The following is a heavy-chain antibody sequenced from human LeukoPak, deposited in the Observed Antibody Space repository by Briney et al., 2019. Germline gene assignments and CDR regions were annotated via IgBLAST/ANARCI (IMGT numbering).Heavy chain of an antibody. J-gene: IGHJ5*02. Sequence: SETLSLTCTVSGGSIRSSYYYWGWIRQPPGKGLEWIGSNSGSTYYNPSLKSRVTISVDTSKNQFSLKLNSVTAADTAVYYCARHYGPWGQGTLVTVSS. CDR3: ARHYGP. D-gene: IGHD3-10*01. V-gene: IGHV4-39*01. CDR1: GGSIRSSYYY. CDR2: NSGST.